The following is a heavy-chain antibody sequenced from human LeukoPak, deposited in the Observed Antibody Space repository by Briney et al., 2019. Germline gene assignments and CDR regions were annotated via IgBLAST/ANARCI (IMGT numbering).Heavy chain of an antibody. D-gene: IGHD6-13*01. Sequence: SETLSLTCTVSGGSISSSYYYWGWIRQPPGKGLEWIGSYYSGSTYYNPSLKSRVTISVDTSKNQFSLKLSSVTAADTAVYYCARASSSWRQIDYWGQGTLVTVSS. V-gene: IGHV4-39*07. CDR2: YYSGST. CDR3: ARASSSWRQIDY. J-gene: IGHJ4*02. CDR1: GGSISSSYYY.